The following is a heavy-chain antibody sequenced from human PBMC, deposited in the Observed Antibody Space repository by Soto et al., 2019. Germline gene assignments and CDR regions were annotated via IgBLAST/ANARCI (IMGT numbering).Heavy chain of an antibody. CDR1: GGAINSGGYY. J-gene: IGHJ4*02. CDR3: ARYYDIVTGYYRFDY. Sequence: HLQESGPGLVKPSQTLSLSCTVSGGAINSGGYYWSWIRQHPGKGLEWIGNIYYSGGTYYNPSLKSRVTISVDTSKNQFSLKLSSVTAAGTAGYYWARYYDIVTGYYRFDYGGQGTLCTVSS. D-gene: IGHD3-9*01. V-gene: IGHV4-31*03. CDR2: IYYSGGT.